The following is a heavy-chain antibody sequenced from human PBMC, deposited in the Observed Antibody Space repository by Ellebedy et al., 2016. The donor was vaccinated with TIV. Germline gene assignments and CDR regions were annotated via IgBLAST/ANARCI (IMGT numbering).Heavy chain of an antibody. V-gene: IGHV4-59*13. CDR1: GGSISSYY. CDR3: ARADRFLEWLWRFDY. J-gene: IGHJ4*02. D-gene: IGHD3-3*01. CDR2: VYYSGRT. Sequence: SETLSLXXTVSGGSISSYYWSWIRQPPGKGLEWIGYVYYSGRTSYSPSLKSRVTISVDTSKSQFSLKLNSVTAADTAVYYCARADRFLEWLWRFDYWGQGILVTVSS.